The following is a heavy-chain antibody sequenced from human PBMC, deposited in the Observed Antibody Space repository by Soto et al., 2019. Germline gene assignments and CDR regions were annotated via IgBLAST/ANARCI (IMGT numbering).Heavy chain of an antibody. J-gene: IGHJ6*03. CDR1: GYSFTSYW. Sequence: EVQLVQSGAEVKTPGESLKISCKGSGYSFTSYWIGWVRQMPGKGLEWMGIIYPGDSDTRYSPSFQGQVTISADKSISTAYLQWSSLKASDTAMYYCARRVRGTHDYDYYYMAVWGKGTTVTVSS. V-gene: IGHV5-51*03. D-gene: IGHD1-1*01. CDR3: ARRVRGTHDYDYYYMAV. CDR2: IYPGDSDT.